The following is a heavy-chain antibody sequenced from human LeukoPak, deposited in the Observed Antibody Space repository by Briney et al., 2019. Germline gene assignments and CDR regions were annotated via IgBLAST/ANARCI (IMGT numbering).Heavy chain of an antibody. J-gene: IGHJ5*02. Sequence: ASVKVSSKASGYTFSSYGISWVPQAPGQGLEWMGWIATYNCKTKYAEKVQGRVTMSTDTSKTTDYMQLRTLRSDETDVYYCARDMVGLAADGNWFDPWGQGTLVTVSS. D-gene: IGHD6-13*01. CDR3: ARDMVGLAADGNWFDP. CDR1: GYTFSSYG. CDR2: IATYNCKT. V-gene: IGHV1-18*01.